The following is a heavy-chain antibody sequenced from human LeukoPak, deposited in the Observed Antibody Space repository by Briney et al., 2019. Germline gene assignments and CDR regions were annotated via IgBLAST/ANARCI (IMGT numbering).Heavy chain of an antibody. CDR3: ARGYDSSGYQLFEAFDI. Sequence: SQTLSLTCAISGDSVSSNSAAWNWIRQSPSRGLEWLGRTYYRSKWYNDYAVSVKSRITINPDTSKNQFSLQLNSVTPEDTAVYYCARGYDSSGYQLFEAFDIWGQGTMVTVSS. V-gene: IGHV6-1*01. D-gene: IGHD3-22*01. CDR2: TYYRSKWYN. CDR1: GDSVSSNSAA. J-gene: IGHJ3*02.